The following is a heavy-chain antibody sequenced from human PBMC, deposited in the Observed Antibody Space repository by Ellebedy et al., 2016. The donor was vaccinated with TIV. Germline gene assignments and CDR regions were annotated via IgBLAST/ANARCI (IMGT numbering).Heavy chain of an antibody. CDR2: IRYDGSNK. CDR3: VKGLGFTSGWFPYFDF. V-gene: IGHV3-30*02. CDR1: GFTFSNFG. J-gene: IGHJ4*02. D-gene: IGHD6-19*01. Sequence: GESLKISCAASGFTFSNFGMHWVRQAPGKGLEWVAFIRYDGSNKYYADSVQGRFTISRDNSKNTLYLQMSSLRSEDTAVYYCVKGLGFTSGWFPYFDFWGQGTLVTVSS.